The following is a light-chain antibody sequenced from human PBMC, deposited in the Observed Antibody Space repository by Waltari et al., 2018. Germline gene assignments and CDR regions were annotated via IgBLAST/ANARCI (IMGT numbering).Light chain of an antibody. J-gene: IGLJ1*01. Sequence: QSALTQPAPLSGSPGQSVTLSCPGTSSVVGSYNLVSWDQQHTGKGPKLMIYEVSKRPSGVSNRFSGSKSGNTASLTISGLQAEDEAEYYCCSYAGSKFYVFGTGTKVTVL. V-gene: IGLV2-23*02. CDR3: CSYAGSKFYV. CDR2: EVS. CDR1: SSVVGSYNL.